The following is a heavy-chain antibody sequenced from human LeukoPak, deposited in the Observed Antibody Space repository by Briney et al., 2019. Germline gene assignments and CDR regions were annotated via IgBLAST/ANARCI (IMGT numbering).Heavy chain of an antibody. J-gene: IGHJ4*02. Sequence: ASVKVSCKASGYTFSSYYMHWVRQAPGQGLEWMGMINPSGGSTNYAQRFQGRVTMTRDTSTSTAYMELSSLRSEDTAVYYCARGPHRLGELSLNYWGQGTLVTVSS. CDR1: GYTFSSYY. CDR3: ARGPHRLGELSLNY. V-gene: IGHV1-46*01. CDR2: INPSGGST. D-gene: IGHD3-16*02.